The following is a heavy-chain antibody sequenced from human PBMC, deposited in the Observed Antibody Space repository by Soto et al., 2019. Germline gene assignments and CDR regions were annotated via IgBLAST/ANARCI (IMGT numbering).Heavy chain of an antibody. CDR1: GFTFSSYW. CDR2: IKQDGSEK. D-gene: IGHD3-16*02. Sequence: EVQLVESGGGLVQPGGSLRLSCAASGFTFSSYWMSWVRQAPGKGLEWVANIKQDGSEKYYVDSVKGRFTISRDNAKNSLYLQMNSLRAEDTAVYYCARDVMITFGGVIASGMDVWGQGTTVTVSS. V-gene: IGHV3-7*01. CDR3: ARDVMITFGGVIASGMDV. J-gene: IGHJ6*02.